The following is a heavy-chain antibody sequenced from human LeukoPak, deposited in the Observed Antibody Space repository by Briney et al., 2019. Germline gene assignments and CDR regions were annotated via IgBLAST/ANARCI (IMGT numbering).Heavy chain of an antibody. D-gene: IGHD5-18*01. CDR1: GGSISSYY. V-gene: IGHV4-59*01. CDR2: IYYSGST. J-gene: IGHJ3*02. CDR3: ARLYSYGPGGAFDI. Sequence: SETLSLTCTVSGGSISSYYWSWIRQPPGKGLEWIGYIYYSGSTNYNPSLKSRVTISVDTSKNQFSLKPSSVTAADTAVYYCARLYSYGPGGAFDIWGQGTMVTVSS.